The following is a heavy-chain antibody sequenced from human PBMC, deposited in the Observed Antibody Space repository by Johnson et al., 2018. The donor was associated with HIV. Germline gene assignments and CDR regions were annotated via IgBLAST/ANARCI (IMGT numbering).Heavy chain of an antibody. CDR3: STDVTDTVTTYYNAFDV. J-gene: IGHJ3*01. V-gene: IGHV3-15*01. Sequence: VHLVESGGGLIQPGGSLRLSCAASGFTVSSNYMSWVRQAPGKGLEWVGRIKSKTDGGTTDYAAPVKGRFTISRDDSKNTLYLQMNSLKTEDTAVYYCSTDVTDTVTTYYNAFDVWGQGTMVTVSS. CDR2: IKSKTDGGTT. D-gene: IGHD4-11*01. CDR1: GFTVSSNY.